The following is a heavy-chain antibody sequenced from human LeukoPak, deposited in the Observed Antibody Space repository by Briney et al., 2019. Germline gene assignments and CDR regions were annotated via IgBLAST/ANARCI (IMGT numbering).Heavy chain of an antibody. V-gene: IGHV4-59*01. D-gene: IGHD3-10*01. CDR3: ARVRRTIGAFDY. J-gene: IGHJ4*02. CDR2: IYYSGST. Sequence: SETLSLTCTVSGGSISSYYWSWIRQPPGKGLEWIGYIYYSGSTNYNPSLKSRVTISVETSKNQFSLKLSSVTAADTAVYYCARVRRTIGAFDYWGQGTLVTVSS. CDR1: GGSISSYY.